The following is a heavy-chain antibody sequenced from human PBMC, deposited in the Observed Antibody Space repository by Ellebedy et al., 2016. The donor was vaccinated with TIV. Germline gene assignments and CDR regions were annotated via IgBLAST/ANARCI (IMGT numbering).Heavy chain of an antibody. Sequence: ASVKVSCKVSGYTLTELSMHWVRQAPGKGLEWMGGFDPEDGETIYAQKFQGRVTMTEDTSTDTAYMELSSPRSEDTAVYYCAGGGGTPETEDPFDYWGQGTLVTVSS. CDR1: GYTLTELS. D-gene: IGHD7-27*01. CDR2: FDPEDGET. CDR3: AGGGGTPETEDPFDY. J-gene: IGHJ4*02. V-gene: IGHV1-24*01.